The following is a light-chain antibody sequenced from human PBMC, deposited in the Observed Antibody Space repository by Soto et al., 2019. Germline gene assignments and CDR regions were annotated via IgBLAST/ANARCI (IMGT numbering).Light chain of an antibody. CDR3: QHYNSYSET. CDR2: KAS. J-gene: IGKJ1*01. V-gene: IGKV1-5*03. CDR1: QTIDSW. Sequence: IQMTRSPSTLTASVGDRVTITCRASQTIDSWLTWYQQRPGKHPNLLIYKASTLASGVPSRFSGSGSGTEFTLTINSLQPDDFATYYCQHYNSYSETFGQGTKVDIK.